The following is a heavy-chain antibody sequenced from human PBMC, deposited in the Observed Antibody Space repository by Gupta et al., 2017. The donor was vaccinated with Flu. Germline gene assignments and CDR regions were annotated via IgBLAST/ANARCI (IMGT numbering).Heavy chain of an antibody. CDR3: AKGRLGYTYYFDY. CDR1: FSSYA. J-gene: IGHJ4*02. CDR2: ISGSGGST. Sequence: FSSYAMGWVGQAPGKGLVCVSAISGSGGSTYYADSVKGRFTISRDNSKNTLYLQMNSLRAEDTAVYYCAKGRLGYTYYFDYWGQGTLVTVSS. V-gene: IGHV3-23*01. D-gene: IGHD3-16*02.